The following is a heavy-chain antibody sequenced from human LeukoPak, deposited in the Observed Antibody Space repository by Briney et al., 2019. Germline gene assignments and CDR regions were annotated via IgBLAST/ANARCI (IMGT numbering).Heavy chain of an antibody. J-gene: IGHJ4*02. D-gene: IGHD3-22*01. V-gene: IGHV3-49*04. CDR3: ARRSSGYYTWGADY. Sequence: PGGSLRLSCTTSGFTFGDYAMSWVRQAPGKGLEWVGLIRSQGYGGTTQYAASVKGRFTISRDDSKSIAYLQMNSLRAEDTAVYYCARRSSGYYTWGADYWGQGTLVTVSS. CDR2: IRSQGYGGTT. CDR1: GFTFGDYA.